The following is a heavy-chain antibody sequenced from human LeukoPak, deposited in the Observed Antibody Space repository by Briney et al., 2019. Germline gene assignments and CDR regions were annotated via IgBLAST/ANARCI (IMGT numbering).Heavy chain of an antibody. Sequence: PGGSLRLSCAASGFTFNYYSIHWVRQAPGKGLEYVSAISPSGGHTYYANSVKGRFTISRDNSKNTLYLQMNSLRAEDTAVYYCAKVGVWGKGTTVTVSS. CDR3: AKVGV. CDR2: ISPSGGHT. CDR1: GFTFNYYS. J-gene: IGHJ6*04. V-gene: IGHV3-64*01.